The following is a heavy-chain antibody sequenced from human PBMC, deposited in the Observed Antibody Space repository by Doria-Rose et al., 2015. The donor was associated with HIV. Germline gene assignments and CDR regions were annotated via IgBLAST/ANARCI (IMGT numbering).Heavy chain of an antibody. D-gene: IGHD3-22*01. V-gene: IGHV3-21*03. J-gene: IGHJ4*02. Sequence: LRLSCSASGFTFRRYSMSWVRHAPGKGLEWVSSFSSSSEYIYYVDSVQGRFTISRDNAKNSVYLQMNSLRTEDTAVYYCARDHYDSGGYYRDWGQGTRGTVSS. CDR3: ARDHYDSGGYYRD. CDR1: GFTFRRYS. CDR2: FSSSSEYI.